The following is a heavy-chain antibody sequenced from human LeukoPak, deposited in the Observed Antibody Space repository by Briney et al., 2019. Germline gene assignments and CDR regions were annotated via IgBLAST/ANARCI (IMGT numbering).Heavy chain of an antibody. CDR2: IGLAGDT. CDR1: GFTFSSYD. D-gene: IGHD5/OR15-5a*01. V-gene: IGHV3-13*01. CDR3: IRGGIQVSGIDAFDI. J-gene: IGHJ3*02. Sequence: RGSLRLSCAAPGFTFSSYDMHWVRQAPGRGLEWVSAIGLAGDTYYPDSVKGRFTISRENSKNSMHIQMNSLKDGDTAVYYCIRGGIQVSGIDAFDICGQGTVVTVSS.